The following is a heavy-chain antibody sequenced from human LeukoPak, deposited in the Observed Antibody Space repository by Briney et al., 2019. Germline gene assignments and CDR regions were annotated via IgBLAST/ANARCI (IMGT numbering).Heavy chain of an antibody. CDR3: ARDRGKVVIAIYWYFDL. J-gene: IGHJ2*01. D-gene: IGHD3-22*01. Sequence: GASVKVSCKASGYTFTSNYMHWVRQAPGQGLEWMGIINPSDGSGSSAQKFQGRVTMTRDTSTSTVYMELSSLRSEDTAVYYCARDRGKVVIAIYWYFDLWGRGTLVTVSS. V-gene: IGHV1-46*01. CDR1: GYTFTSNY. CDR2: INPSDGSG.